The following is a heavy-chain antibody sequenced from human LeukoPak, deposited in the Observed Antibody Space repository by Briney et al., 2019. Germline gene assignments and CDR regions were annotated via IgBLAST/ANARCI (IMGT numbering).Heavy chain of an antibody. CDR1: GYIFTSYY. CDR3: VREYHGGYFDF. Sequence: RASVKVSCKASGYIFTSYYTHWVRQAPGQGLEWLGVVYPSAGTSDPAQRFRARITLSDDTSTSTAYMELRSLKSEDTAIYFCVREYHGGYFDFWGQGTLVTVSS. V-gene: IGHV1-46*03. CDR2: VYPSAGTS. J-gene: IGHJ4*02. D-gene: IGHD3-16*01.